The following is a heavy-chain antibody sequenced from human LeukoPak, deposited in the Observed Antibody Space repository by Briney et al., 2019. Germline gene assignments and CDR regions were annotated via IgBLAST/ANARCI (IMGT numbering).Heavy chain of an antibody. D-gene: IGHD4-23*01. CDR3: ARAGNSEGGFDY. V-gene: IGHV1-46*01. CDR1: GYTFTRYY. J-gene: IGHJ4*02. CDR2: INPSGGTT. Sequence: ASVKVPCKASGYTFTRYYMHWVRQAPGQGLEWMGIINPSGGTTSYAQKFQGRVTMTRETSTRTVYMELNSLRSEDTAVYYCARAGNSEGGFDYWGQGTLVTVSS.